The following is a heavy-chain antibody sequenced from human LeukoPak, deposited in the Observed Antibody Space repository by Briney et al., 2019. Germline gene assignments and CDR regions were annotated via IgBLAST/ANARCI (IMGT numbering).Heavy chain of an antibody. CDR2: ISNDGNNK. CDR3: AKDFYYGGNSNAFDI. J-gene: IGHJ3*02. D-gene: IGHD4-23*01. V-gene: IGHV3-30*18. Sequence: GGSLRLSCAASGFTFSSYGMHWVRQAPGKGLEWVAVISNDGNNKNYVDSVKGRFTISRDNSKNTLYLQMNSLRAEDTAVYFCAKDFYYGGNSNAFDIWGQGTMVTVSS. CDR1: GFTFSSYG.